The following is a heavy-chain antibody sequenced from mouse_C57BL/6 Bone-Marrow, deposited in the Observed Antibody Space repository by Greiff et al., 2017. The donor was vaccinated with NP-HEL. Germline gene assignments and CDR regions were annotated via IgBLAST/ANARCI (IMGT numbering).Heavy chain of an antibody. D-gene: IGHD2-3*01. V-gene: IGHV7-4*01. J-gene: IGHJ3*01. CDR1: GFTFTDYY. CDR3: VKAGGYYSAWFAY. CDR2: IRNKANGYTT. Sequence: EVKLMESGGGLVQPGASLRLSCAASGFTFTDYYMSWVRQPPGKAPEWLALIRNKANGYTTEYNASVKGRFTISRENSQHILYLPRYTLRAEVSATYYCVKAGGYYSAWFAYWGQGTLVTVSA.